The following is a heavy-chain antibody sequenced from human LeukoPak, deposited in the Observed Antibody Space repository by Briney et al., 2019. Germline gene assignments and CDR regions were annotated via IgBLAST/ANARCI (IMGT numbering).Heavy chain of an antibody. Sequence: PGGSLRLSCAASGFTFSSYSMNWVRQAPGKGLEWVANIKQDGSEKYYVDSVKGRFTISRDNAKNSLYLQMNSLRAEDTAVYYCARDRYYGSGSYGYWGQGTLVTVSS. V-gene: IGHV3-7*01. J-gene: IGHJ4*02. CDR1: GFTFSSYS. CDR3: ARDRYYGSGSYGY. CDR2: IKQDGSEK. D-gene: IGHD3-10*01.